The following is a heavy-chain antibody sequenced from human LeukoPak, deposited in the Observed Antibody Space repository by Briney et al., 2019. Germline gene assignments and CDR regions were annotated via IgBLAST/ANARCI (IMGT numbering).Heavy chain of an antibody. CDR1: GFTFSSYG. D-gene: IGHD2-2*01. V-gene: IGHV3-30*02. CDR2: IRYDGSNK. Sequence: PGGSLRLSCAASGFTFSSYGMHWVRQAPGKGLEWVAFIRYDGSNKYYADSVKGRFTISRDNSKNTLYLQMNSLRAEDTAVYYCAKRLGYCSSTSCRRGLGYYYMDVWGKGTTVTVSS. CDR3: AKRLGYCSSTSCRRGLGYYYMDV. J-gene: IGHJ6*03.